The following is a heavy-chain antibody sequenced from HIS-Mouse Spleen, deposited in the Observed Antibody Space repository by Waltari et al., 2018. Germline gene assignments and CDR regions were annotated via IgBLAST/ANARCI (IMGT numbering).Heavy chain of an antibody. Sequence: QVQLQESGPGLVKPSETLSLTCTVSGGSISSYYWSWIRQPPGKGLDWIGYIYYSGSTNYNPPLKSRVTISVDTSKNQCALKLSSVTAADTAVYYCARVIAAAGTFWFDPWGQGTLVTVSS. CDR2: IYYSGST. D-gene: IGHD6-13*01. V-gene: IGHV4-59*01. CDR3: ARVIAAAGTFWFDP. CDR1: GGSISSYY. J-gene: IGHJ5*02.